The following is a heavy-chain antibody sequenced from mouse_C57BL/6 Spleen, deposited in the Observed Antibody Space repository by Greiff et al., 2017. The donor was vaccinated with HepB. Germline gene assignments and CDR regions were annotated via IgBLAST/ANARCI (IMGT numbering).Heavy chain of an antibody. V-gene: IGHV5-9-1*02. J-gene: IGHJ4*01. D-gene: IGHD2-4*01. CDR1: GFTFSSYA. CDR2: ISSGGDYI. Sequence: EVMLVESGAGLVKPGGSLKLSCAASGFTFSSYAMSWVRQTPEKRLEWVAYISSGGDYIYYADTVKGRFTISRDNARNTIYLQMSSLKSEDTAMYYCTRDQDYDAYAMDYWGQGTSVTVSS. CDR3: TRDQDYDAYAMDY.